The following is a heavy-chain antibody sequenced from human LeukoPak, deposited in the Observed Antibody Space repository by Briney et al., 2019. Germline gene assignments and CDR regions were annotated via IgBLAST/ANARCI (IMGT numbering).Heavy chain of an antibody. Sequence: SQTLSLTCTVSGGSISSGGYYWSWIRQHPGKGLEWIGYIYYSGSTYYNPSLKSRVTISVDTSKNQFSLKLSSVTAADTAVYYCARGVMAHPIDYWGQGTLVTVSS. CDR2: IYYSGST. J-gene: IGHJ4*02. CDR3: ARGVMAHPIDY. V-gene: IGHV4-31*03. CDR1: GGSISSGGYY. D-gene: IGHD2-8*01.